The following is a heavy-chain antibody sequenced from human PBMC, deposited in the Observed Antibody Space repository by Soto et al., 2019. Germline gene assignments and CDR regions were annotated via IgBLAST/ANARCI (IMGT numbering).Heavy chain of an antibody. D-gene: IGHD3-3*01. J-gene: IGHJ6*03. CDR1: GDSHY. CDR2: VCYSGST. V-gene: IGHV4-39*01. Sequence: QAQLRESGPGLVKPSETLSLTCTFSGDSHYWVWIRQPPGKGLEWIGSVCYSGSTCSRGTTYYNPSLKSRFTVSVQTSENQLSLNLNFVTAADTAVYYCVSGTSYDAPTGFYTNYYMDLWGRGTTVTVSS. CDR3: VSGTSYDAPTGFYTNYYMDL.